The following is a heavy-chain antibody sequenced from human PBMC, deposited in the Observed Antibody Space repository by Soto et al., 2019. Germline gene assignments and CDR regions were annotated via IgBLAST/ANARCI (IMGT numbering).Heavy chain of an antibody. J-gene: IGHJ3*02. D-gene: IGHD4-17*01. CDR2: IYYSGST. Sequence: ASETLSLTCTVSGGSISSYYWSWIRQPPGKGLEWIGYIYYSGSTNYNPSLKSRVTISVDTSKNQFSLKLSSVTAADTVVYYCARHPSTVTKHGAFDIWGQGTMVTVSS. V-gene: IGHV4-59*08. CDR1: GGSISSYY. CDR3: ARHPSTVTKHGAFDI.